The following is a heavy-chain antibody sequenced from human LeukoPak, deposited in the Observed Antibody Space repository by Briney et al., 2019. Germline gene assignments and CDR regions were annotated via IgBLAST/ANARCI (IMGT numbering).Heavy chain of an antibody. CDR1: GYTFTGYY. D-gene: IGHD3-16*01. J-gene: IGHJ6*02. CDR2: TNPNSGGT. Sequence: GASVKVSCKAAGYTFTGYYLHWVRQAPGQGLEWLGWTNPNSGGTNYAQKFQGWVTMTRDTSISTAYMELSRLKSDDTAVYYCAIGGETGRSSYYGMDVWGQGTTVTVSS. V-gene: IGHV1-2*04. CDR3: AIGGETGRSSYYGMDV.